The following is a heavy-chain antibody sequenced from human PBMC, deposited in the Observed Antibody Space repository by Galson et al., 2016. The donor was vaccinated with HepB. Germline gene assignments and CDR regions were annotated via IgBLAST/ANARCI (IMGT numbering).Heavy chain of an antibody. J-gene: IGHJ4*02. Sequence: SLRLSCAASGFTFSETYMTWIRQAPGKGLEWISYITSSGGLSYYADSMEGRFTISRDNAKNSVYLQINSLRAEDTAVYYSAREGLHLGELSAQFDYWGQGTLVTVSS. D-gene: IGHD3-16*02. CDR1: GFTFSETY. CDR2: ITSSGGLS. CDR3: AREGLHLGELSAQFDY. V-gene: IGHV3-11*01.